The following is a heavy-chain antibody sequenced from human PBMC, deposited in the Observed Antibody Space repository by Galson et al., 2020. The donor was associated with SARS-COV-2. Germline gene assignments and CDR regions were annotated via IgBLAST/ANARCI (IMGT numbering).Heavy chain of an antibody. CDR3: DRGDLTRIFRIAVVTGAFDI. CDR2: LYYSGTT. J-gene: IGHJ3*02. CDR1: GGSISSGDYS. V-gene: IGHV4-30-4*01. Sequence: ETSEPLSLTCPVSGGSISSGDYSWSWIRQPPGKGLEWIGYLYYSGTTYYNPSLKSRVTISIDTSKNQFSLKLSSVTAADTAVYYCDRGDLTRIFRIAVVTGAFDIWGQGTKVTVSS. D-gene: IGHD3-22*01.